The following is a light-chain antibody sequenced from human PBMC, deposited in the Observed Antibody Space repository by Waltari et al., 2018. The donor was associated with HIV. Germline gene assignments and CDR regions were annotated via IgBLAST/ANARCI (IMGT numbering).Light chain of an antibody. J-gene: IGLJ3*02. V-gene: IGLV2-8*01. CDR2: EVT. Sequence: QSALTQPPSASGSLGQSVTISCTGSRSDIGAYASVSWFQQHPRSAPKLLLYEVTRRPSTVSDRFSGSRSGSTAFLTVAGLQPYDEATYFCSSYGDSLRVLFGGGTNVTV. CDR1: RSDIGAYAS. CDR3: SSYGDSLRVL.